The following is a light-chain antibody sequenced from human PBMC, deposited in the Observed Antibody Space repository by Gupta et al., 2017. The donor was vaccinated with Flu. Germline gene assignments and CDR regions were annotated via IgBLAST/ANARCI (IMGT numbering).Light chain of an antibody. Sequence: ENVLTQSPGTLSLSPGERATLSCRASQTVTNSYLAWYQQKPGQAPRLLIYLASQRATGIPDRFSGSGSATDFTLSITRLDPEDFAIYYCQQYGSSPWTFGQGTRVEIK. CDR1: QTVTNSY. CDR3: QQYGSSPWT. CDR2: LAS. V-gene: IGKV3-20*01. J-gene: IGKJ1*01.